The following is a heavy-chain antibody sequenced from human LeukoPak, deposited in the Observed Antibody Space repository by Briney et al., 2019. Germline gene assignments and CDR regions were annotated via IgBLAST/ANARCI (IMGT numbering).Heavy chain of an antibody. CDR1: GFTFSSYS. J-gene: IGHJ5*02. CDR3: ARGSGFRQLGYNWFDP. V-gene: IGHV3-21*01. Sequence: PGGSLRLSCAASGFTFSSYSMNWVRQAPGKGLEWVSSISSSSSYIYYADSVKGRLTISRDNAKNSLYLQMNSLRAEDTAVYYCARGSGFRQLGYNWFDPWGQGTLVTVSS. CDR2: ISSSSSYI. D-gene: IGHD6-6*01.